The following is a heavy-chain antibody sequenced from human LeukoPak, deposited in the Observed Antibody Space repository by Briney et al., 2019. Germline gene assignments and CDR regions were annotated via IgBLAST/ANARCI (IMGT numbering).Heavy chain of an antibody. CDR1: GGSISSYY. V-gene: IGHV4-59*01. J-gene: IGHJ4*02. Sequence: TSETLSLTCTVSGGSISSYYWSWIRQPPGKGLEWIGYIYYSGSTNYNPSLKSRVTISVDTSKNQFSLKLSSVTAADMAVYYCASTAMAYGDYFDYWGQGTLVTVSS. D-gene: IGHD5-18*01. CDR3: ASTAMAYGDYFDY. CDR2: IYYSGST.